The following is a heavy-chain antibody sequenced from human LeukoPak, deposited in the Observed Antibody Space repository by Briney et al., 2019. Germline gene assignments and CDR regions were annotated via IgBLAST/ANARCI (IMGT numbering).Heavy chain of an antibody. CDR2: IYYSGST. D-gene: IGHD3-10*01. CDR3: ARLAYYYGSGSYWYDY. J-gene: IGHJ4*02. CDR1: GGSISSSSYY. Sequence: SETLSLTCTVSGGSISSSSYYWGWIRQPPGKGLEWIGYIYYSGSTNYNPSLKSRVTISVDTSKNQFSLKLSSVTAADTAVYYCARLAYYYGSGSYWYDYWGQGTLVTVSS. V-gene: IGHV4-61*05.